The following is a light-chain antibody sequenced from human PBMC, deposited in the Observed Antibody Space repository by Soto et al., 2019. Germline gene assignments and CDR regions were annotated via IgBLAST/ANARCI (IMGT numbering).Light chain of an antibody. CDR1: QDIRNF. CDR3: QKYSSVPV. V-gene: IGKV1-27*01. J-gene: IGKJ3*01. CDR2: AAS. Sequence: DIQMTQSPTSLSASVGDRVTITCRASQDIRNFVAWYQQKPGKAPKLLIYAASTLQSGVPSRFSGSGSGTDFTLTIISLQPEDVANYSYQKYSSVPVFGPGTKVEIK.